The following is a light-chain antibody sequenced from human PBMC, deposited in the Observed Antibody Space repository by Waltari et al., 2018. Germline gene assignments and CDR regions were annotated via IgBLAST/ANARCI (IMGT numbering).Light chain of an antibody. Sequence: EIVLTQSPATLSLSPGERATLSCSASQSVSSYLAWYQQKPVQAPRLLIYDASNRATGIPARFSGSGSGTDFTLTISSLEPEDFAVYYCQQRSNWLTFGGGTKVEIK. J-gene: IGKJ4*01. CDR2: DAS. CDR3: QQRSNWLT. CDR1: QSVSSY. V-gene: IGKV3-11*01.